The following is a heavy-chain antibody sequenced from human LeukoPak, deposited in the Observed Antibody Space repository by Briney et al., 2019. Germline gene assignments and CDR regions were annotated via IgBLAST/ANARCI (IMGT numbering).Heavy chain of an antibody. CDR2: IYPGDSDT. CDR3: ARHLGPVAAAFDY. CDR1: GYFFTSYW. D-gene: IGHD6-13*01. J-gene: IGHJ4*02. Sequence: GESLKISCKGSGYFFTSYWIGWVRQMPGKGLEWMGIIYPGDSDTRYSPSFQGQVTISADKSISTAYLQWSSLQASDTAMYYCARHLGPVAAAFDYWGQGTLVTVSS. V-gene: IGHV5-51*01.